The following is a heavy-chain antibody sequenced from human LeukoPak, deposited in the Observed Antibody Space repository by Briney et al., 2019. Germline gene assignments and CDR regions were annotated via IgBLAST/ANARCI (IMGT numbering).Heavy chain of an antibody. J-gene: IGHJ4*02. Sequence: ASVKVSCKASGYSFHTYGLTWVRQAPGQGPEWVGWVSAHNGDTNYAQKFRGRVTMTTDTSTSTAYMELRSLRSDDTAVYYCARSGVVGVTGGWGLDYWGQGTLVTVSS. V-gene: IGHV1-18*04. CDR2: VSAHNGDT. CDR3: ARSGVVGVTGGWGLDY. D-gene: IGHD2-21*01. CDR1: GYSFHTYG.